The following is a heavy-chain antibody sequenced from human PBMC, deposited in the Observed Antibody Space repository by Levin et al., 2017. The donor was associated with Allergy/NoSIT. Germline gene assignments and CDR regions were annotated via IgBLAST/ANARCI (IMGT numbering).Heavy chain of an antibody. J-gene: IGHJ4*02. D-gene: IGHD6-6*01. CDR1: GFTFRTYS. V-gene: IGHV3-21*04. CDR3: AREIGSSSSSLADY. CDR2: ISGDSIYI. Sequence: GGSLRLSCAASGFTFRTYSMNWVRQAPGKGLEWVSSISGDSIYIYYADSEKGRFTISRDNAKNSLYLQMNSLRAEDTAVYYCAREIGSSSSSLADYWGQGTLVTVSS.